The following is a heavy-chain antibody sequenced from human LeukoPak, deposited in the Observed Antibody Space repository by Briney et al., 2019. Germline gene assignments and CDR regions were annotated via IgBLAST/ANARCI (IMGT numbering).Heavy chain of an antibody. D-gene: IGHD3-22*01. CDR3: ARGGYYDSSSDY. Sequence: PGGSLRLSCAASGFTFSSYSMTWVRQAPGKGLEWVSSISSSGSYIYYADSVKGRFTISRDNAKNSLYLQMNSLRAEDTAVYYCARGGYYDSSSDYWGQGTLVTVSS. V-gene: IGHV3-21*01. CDR2: ISSSGSYI. J-gene: IGHJ4*02. CDR1: GFTFSSYS.